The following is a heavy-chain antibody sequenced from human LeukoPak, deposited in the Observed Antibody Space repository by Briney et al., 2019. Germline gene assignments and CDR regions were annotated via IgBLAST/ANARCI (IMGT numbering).Heavy chain of an antibody. CDR1: GFTFSSYV. CDR2: ISGSGGST. V-gene: IGHV3-23*01. D-gene: IGHD6-13*01. J-gene: IGHJ6*03. Sequence: GESLRLSCAASGFTFSSYVMSWVRQAPGKGLEWVSVISGSGGSTYYADSVKGRFTISRGNSKNTLYLQMNTLRAEDTAVYYCAKGSTTAAHYYYMDVWGKGTTVTVSS. CDR3: AKGSTTAAHYYYMDV.